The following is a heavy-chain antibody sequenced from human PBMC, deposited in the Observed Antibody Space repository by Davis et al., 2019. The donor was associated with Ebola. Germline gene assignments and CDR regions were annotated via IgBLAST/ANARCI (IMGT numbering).Heavy chain of an antibody. CDR3: AKDTSNVWFDV. CDR2: LGLSADT. D-gene: IGHD6-19*01. Sequence: GGSLRLSCSASGFTFSSYAMHWVRQAPGKGLEWVSTLGLSADTYYADSVKGRFTISRDNSKNTLHLQMNSLRVEDTAIYYCAKDTSNVWFDVWGQGTMVTVSS. J-gene: IGHJ3*01. V-gene: IGHV3-23*01. CDR1: GFTFSSYA.